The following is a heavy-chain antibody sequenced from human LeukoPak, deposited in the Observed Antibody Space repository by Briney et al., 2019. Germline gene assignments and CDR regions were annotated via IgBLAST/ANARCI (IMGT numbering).Heavy chain of an antibody. D-gene: IGHD2-8*01. Sequence: PSETLSLTCTVSGGSISSSYYYWGWIRQPPGKGLEWIGSIYYSGSTYYNPSLKSRVTISVDTSKNQFSLKLSSVTAADTAVYYCARHLLYCTNGVRYTHRWFDPWGQGTLVTVSS. CDR1: GGSISSSYYY. CDR2: IYYSGST. J-gene: IGHJ5*02. CDR3: ARHLLYCTNGVRYTHRWFDP. V-gene: IGHV4-39*01.